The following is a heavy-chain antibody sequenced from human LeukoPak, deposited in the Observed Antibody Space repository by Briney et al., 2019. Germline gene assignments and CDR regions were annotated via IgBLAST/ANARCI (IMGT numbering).Heavy chain of an antibody. CDR1: GGSFSGYY. J-gene: IGHJ5*02. D-gene: IGHD3-10*01. CDR3: ARVRPPRSIPMVREVIGGWFAP. CDR2: INHSGST. Sequence: SETLSLTCAVYGGSFSGYYWSWIRQPPGKGLEWIGEINHSGSTNYNPSLKSRVTISVDTSKNQFSLKLSSVTAADTAVDYCARVRPPRSIPMVREVIGGWFAPWGQGTLVTVSS. V-gene: IGHV4-34*01.